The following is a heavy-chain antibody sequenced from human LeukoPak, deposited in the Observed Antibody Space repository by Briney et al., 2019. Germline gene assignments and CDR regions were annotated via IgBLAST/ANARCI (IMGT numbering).Heavy chain of an antibody. V-gene: IGHV3-7*01. D-gene: IGHD3-22*01. Sequence: PGGSLRLSCAASGFNFDNFWMSWVRQAPGKGLEWVANIREDGGKQNYVDSVKGRFTISRDNAKSSVYLQLNSLRADDTAVYYCAGRGPNYYDSSGYVDYWGQGTLVTVSS. CDR2: IREDGGKQ. CDR3: AGRGPNYYDSSGYVDY. CDR1: GFNFDNFW. J-gene: IGHJ4*02.